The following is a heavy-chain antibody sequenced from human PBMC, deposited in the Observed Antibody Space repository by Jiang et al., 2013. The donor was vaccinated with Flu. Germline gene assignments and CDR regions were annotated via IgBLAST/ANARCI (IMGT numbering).Heavy chain of an antibody. CDR3: ARCGAAAGILDLRRAPYYFDY. Sequence: LLKPSETLSLTCAVYGGSFSGYYWSWIRQPPGKGLEWIGEINHSGSTNYNPSLKSRVTISVDTSKNQFSLKLSSVTAADTAVYYCARCGAAAGILDLRRAPYYFDYWGQGTLVTVSS. D-gene: IGHD6-13*01. J-gene: IGHJ4*02. CDR1: GGSFSGYY. V-gene: IGHV4-34*01. CDR2: INHSGST.